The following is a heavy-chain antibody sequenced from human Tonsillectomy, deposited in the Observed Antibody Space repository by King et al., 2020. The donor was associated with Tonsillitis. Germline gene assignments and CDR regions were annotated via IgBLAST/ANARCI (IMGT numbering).Heavy chain of an antibody. D-gene: IGHD3-22*01. CDR3: ARENYYDKSGPFDY. V-gene: IGHV4-61*01. CDR1: VGSVSSGSYY. Sequence: VQLQESGPGLVKPSETLSLTCTVSVGSVSSGSYYWSWVRQPPGKGLEWIGHIDYTGITNYNPSLKSRVTISADTSKNRVSLKLTSVTAADTAVYWCARENYYDKSGPFDYWGQGTLVTVSS. J-gene: IGHJ4*02. CDR2: IDYTGIT.